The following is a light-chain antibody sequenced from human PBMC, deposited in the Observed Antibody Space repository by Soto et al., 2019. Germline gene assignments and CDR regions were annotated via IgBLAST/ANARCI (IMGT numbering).Light chain of an antibody. CDR1: SSDVGGYNF. CDR3: SSYTDSTTLVV. Sequence: QSALTQPASVSGSPGQSITISCTGTSSDVGGYNFVSWYQQHPGKAPKLIIYDVTNRPAGVSNRFSGSKSGNTASLTISGLQAEDDADFYCSSYTDSTTLVVFGGGTKLTVL. V-gene: IGLV2-14*01. J-gene: IGLJ2*01. CDR2: DVT.